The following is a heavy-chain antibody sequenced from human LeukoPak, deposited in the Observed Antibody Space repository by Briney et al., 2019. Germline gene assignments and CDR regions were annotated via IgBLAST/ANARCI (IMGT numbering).Heavy chain of an antibody. Sequence: PGGSLRLSSAASGFTFSSYDMSWVRQAPGKGLEWVSSITLSGANTFYADSVMGRLTISRDNSKNTLYLQMNSLSAEDTAVYYCAKRGNPAVGHHYLDVWGEGTPVSVSS. V-gene: IGHV3-23*01. CDR2: ITLSGANT. J-gene: IGHJ6*03. D-gene: IGHD2-2*01. CDR3: AKRGNPAVGHHYLDV. CDR1: GFTFSSYD.